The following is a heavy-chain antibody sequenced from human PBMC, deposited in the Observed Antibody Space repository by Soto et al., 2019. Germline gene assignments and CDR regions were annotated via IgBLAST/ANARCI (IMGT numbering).Heavy chain of an antibody. CDR1: GYTFTSYA. D-gene: IGHD6-13*01. CDR2: INAGNGNT. Sequence: GASVKVSCKASGYTFTSYAMHWVRQAPGQRLEWMGWINAGNGNTKYSQKLQGRVTITRDTSANTAYMELSSLRSEDTAVYYCARSGSSSWYLRRPLDYYFDYWGQGTLVTVSS. J-gene: IGHJ4*02. V-gene: IGHV1-3*01. CDR3: ARSGSSSWYLRRPLDYYFDY.